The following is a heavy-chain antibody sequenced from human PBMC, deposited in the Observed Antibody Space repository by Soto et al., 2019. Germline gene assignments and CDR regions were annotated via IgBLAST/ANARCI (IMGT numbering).Heavy chain of an antibody. D-gene: IGHD3-16*01. CDR3: ARVGDSNQDVYWYYFTS. CDR1: GFSFSDNY. CDR2: ISSGSTFT. Sequence: PGGSLRLSCSASGFSFSDNYMSWIRQAPGKGLEWVSYISSGSTFTKYADSVTGRFTISRDNAKNSLFLHMDSLRAEDTAMYYCARVGDSNQDVYWYYFTSWGQGIRVTVSS. J-gene: IGHJ4*02. V-gene: IGHV3-11*06.